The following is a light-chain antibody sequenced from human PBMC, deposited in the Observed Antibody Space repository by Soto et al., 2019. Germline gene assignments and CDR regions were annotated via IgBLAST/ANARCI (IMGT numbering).Light chain of an antibody. CDR3: HQYYSSIT. CDR2: ASS. V-gene: IGKV3-20*01. J-gene: IGKJ4*01. CDR1: QDVDNNF. Sequence: EIVLTQSPGTLSLSPGEGATLSCRASQDVDNNFLAWYQQRPGQAPRLLIYASSRRATGIPDRFSGSGSGTDFTLTISRVGPEDIAVYFCHQYYSSITFVGGTKVEVE.